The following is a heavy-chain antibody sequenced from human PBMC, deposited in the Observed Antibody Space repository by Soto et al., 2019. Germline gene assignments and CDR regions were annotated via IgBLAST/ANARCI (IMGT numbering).Heavy chain of an antibody. CDR2: IIPIFGTA. CDR3: ARTDGYNLWGYYYGMDV. D-gene: IGHD3-16*01. J-gene: IGHJ6*02. CDR1: GGTFSSYA. Sequence: QVQLVQSGAEVKKPGSSVKVSCKASGGTFSSYAISWVRQAPGQGLEWMGGIIPIFGTANYAQKFQGRVTITADEPTSTAYMELSSLRSEDTAVYYCARTDGYNLWGYYYGMDVWGQGTTVTVSS. V-gene: IGHV1-69*01.